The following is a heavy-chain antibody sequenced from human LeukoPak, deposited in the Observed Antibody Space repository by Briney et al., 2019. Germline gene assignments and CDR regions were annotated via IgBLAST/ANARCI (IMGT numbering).Heavy chain of an antibody. CDR2: ISESGDVT. CDR3: ARRVVVPAAPYYFDY. D-gene: IGHD2-2*01. Sequence: PGGSLRLSCVVSGFTFSSYPMSWVRQAPGKGLEWVSVISESGDVTHYADSMKGRFTISRDNAKSTLYLQMNSLRAEDTAVYYCARRVVVPAAPYYFDYWGQGTLVTVSS. CDR1: GFTFSSYP. J-gene: IGHJ4*02. V-gene: IGHV3-23*01.